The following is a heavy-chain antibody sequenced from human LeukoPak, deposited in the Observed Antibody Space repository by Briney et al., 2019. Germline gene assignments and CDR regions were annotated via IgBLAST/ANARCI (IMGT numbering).Heavy chain of an antibody. J-gene: IGHJ5*02. CDR1: GGSISSSNSY. Sequence: PSETLSLTCTVSGGSISSSNSYWGWVRQPPGKGPEWIGSLYYSASTYYNPSLKTRVTIFVDTSKNEFSLKVNSVSAADTAVYYCARHIGYSNSAFDPWGQGTLVTVSS. V-gene: IGHV4-39*01. CDR3: ARHIGYSNSAFDP. CDR2: LYYSAST. D-gene: IGHD6-13*01.